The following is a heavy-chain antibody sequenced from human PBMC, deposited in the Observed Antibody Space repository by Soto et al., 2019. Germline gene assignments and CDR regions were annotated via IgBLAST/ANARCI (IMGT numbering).Heavy chain of an antibody. Sequence: QVHLVQSGAEVKKPGASVKVSCKASGYTLTDHYIHWERQAPGPGLEWMGWLNPDSVATNYALKLQCRVLMTTDTSINTVYMVLRWLTSDDTSVYYCARDHATQGWFVPWGQGTLVTVSS. CDR3: ARDHATQGWFVP. D-gene: IGHD2-15*01. CDR1: GYTLTDHY. V-gene: IGHV1-2*02. J-gene: IGHJ5*02. CDR2: LNPDSVAT.